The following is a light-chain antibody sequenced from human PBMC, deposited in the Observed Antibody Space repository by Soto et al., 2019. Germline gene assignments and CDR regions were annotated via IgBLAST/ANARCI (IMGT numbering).Light chain of an antibody. J-gene: IGKJ5*01. CDR2: DAS. Sequence: DIQMTQYPSSLSASVGYRVTITCQASQTINNYLNWYQQKPGRAPKLLIYDASNLEAGVPARFSGSGSGTDFTLTISSLEPEDFAVYYCQQRSNWPSITFGQGTRLEIK. V-gene: IGKV1-33*01. CDR3: QQRSNWPSIT. CDR1: QTINNY.